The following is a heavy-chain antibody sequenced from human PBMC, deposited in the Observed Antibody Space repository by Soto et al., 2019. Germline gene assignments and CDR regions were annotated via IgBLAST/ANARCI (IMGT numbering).Heavy chain of an antibody. CDR2: IYRDDDK. CDR1: GFSLSTSGVG. CDR3: AHIAPPIAVAGIGYYYGMDV. V-gene: IGHV2-5*02. J-gene: IGHJ6*02. D-gene: IGHD6-19*01. Sequence: SGPTLGNPTQTLTLTCTFSGFSLSTSGVGGGWIHQPPGKALEWLALIYRDDDKRYSPSLKSRLTITKDTSKNQVVLTMTNMDPVDTATYYCAHIAPPIAVAGIGYYYGMDVWGLGTTVTVSS.